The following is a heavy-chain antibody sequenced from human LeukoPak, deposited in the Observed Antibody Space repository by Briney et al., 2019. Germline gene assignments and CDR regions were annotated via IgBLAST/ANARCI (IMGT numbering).Heavy chain of an antibody. CDR2: ISGSGGST. D-gene: IGHD3-10*01. CDR1: GFTFSSYA. J-gene: IGHJ4*02. Sequence: GGSLRLSCAASGFTFSSYAMSWVRQAPGKELEWVSAISGSGGSTYYADSVKGRFTISRDNSKNTLYLQMNSLRAEDTAVYYCAKVPYGSGSYEIDYWGQGTLVTVSS. V-gene: IGHV3-23*01. CDR3: AKVPYGSGSYEIDY.